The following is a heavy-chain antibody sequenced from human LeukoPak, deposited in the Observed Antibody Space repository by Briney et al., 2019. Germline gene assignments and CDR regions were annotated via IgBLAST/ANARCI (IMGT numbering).Heavy chain of an antibody. J-gene: IGHJ4*02. CDR3: ARVWGYSYGYLDY. Sequence: PSETLSLTCTVSGGSISSYYWSWIRQPPGKRLEWIGYIYYSGSTNYNPSLKSRVTISVDTSKNQFSLKLSSVTAADTAVYYCARVWGYSYGYLDYWGQGTLVTVSS. CDR1: GGSISSYY. CDR2: IYYSGST. D-gene: IGHD5-18*01. V-gene: IGHV4-59*01.